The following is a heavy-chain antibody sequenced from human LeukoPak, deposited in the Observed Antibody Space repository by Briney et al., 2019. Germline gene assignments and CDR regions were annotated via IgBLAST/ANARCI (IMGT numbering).Heavy chain of an antibody. CDR3: ARNVGSGFDY. CDR2: IDPSTGNT. J-gene: IGHJ4*02. Sequence: ASVKVSCKASGYTFTSYYLHWVRQAPGQGLEWMGFIDPSTGNTNYAQKFQGRVTMTRDTYTSTVYMELSSLRSEDTAVYYCARNVGSGFDYWGQGTLVTVSS. V-gene: IGHV1-46*01. D-gene: IGHD1-1*01. CDR1: GYTFTSYY.